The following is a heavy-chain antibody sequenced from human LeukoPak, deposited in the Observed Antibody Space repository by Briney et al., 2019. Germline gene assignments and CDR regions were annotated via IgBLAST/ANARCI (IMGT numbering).Heavy chain of an antibody. CDR3: ARFSRQQLIPTNENDRFDP. CDR2: IKKDGSAK. D-gene: IGHD6-13*01. CDR1: GFNFSNYW. V-gene: IGHV3-7*01. J-gene: IGHJ5*02. Sequence: GGSLRLSCAASGFNFSNYWMSWVRQAPGKGLEWVANIKKDGSAKYYVDSVKGRFTISRDNAQNSLYLQMSSLRAEDTAIYFCARFSRQQLIPTNENDRFDPWGQGALVTVSS.